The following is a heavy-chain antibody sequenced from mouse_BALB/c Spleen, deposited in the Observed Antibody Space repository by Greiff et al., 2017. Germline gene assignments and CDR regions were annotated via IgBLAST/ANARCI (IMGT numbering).Heavy chain of an antibody. CDR2: IDPDNGDT. V-gene: IGHV14-4*02. CDR1: GFNITDYY. D-gene: IGHD2-3*01. J-gene: IGHJ3*01. CDR3: NASDYDGALEY. Sequence: EVKLMESGAELVRSGASVKLSCTASGFNITDYYMHWVKQRPEQGLEWIGWIDPDNGDTEYAPKFQGKATMTADTSSNTAYLQLISLTSEDTAVYYCNASDYDGALEYWGQGTMVTVSA.